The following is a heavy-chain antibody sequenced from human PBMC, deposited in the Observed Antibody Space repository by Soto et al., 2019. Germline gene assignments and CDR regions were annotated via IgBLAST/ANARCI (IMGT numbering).Heavy chain of an antibody. D-gene: IGHD3-10*01. CDR3: GSQTSGRDYMDV. Sequence: QLQLQESGPGLVMPSETLSLTCTVSGASISSSNYYWVWMRQPPGEGLEWVVSVSYSETSNYNPSLKSRISISVDPSKNQLSRRLNSVTAADTAVYYCGSQTSGRDYMDVWGEGTTVTVSS. V-gene: IGHV4-39*01. CDR2: VSYSETS. J-gene: IGHJ6*03. CDR1: GASISSSNYY.